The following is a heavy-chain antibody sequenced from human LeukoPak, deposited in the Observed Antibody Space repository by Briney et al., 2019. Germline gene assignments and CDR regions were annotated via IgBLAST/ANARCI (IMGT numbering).Heavy chain of an antibody. V-gene: IGHV3-66*01. CDR2: IYSGGST. CDR3: ASRMDLGRGGWDPRLVDY. CDR1: GFTFSSYA. D-gene: IGHD6-19*01. Sequence: GGSLRLSCAASGFTFSSYAMSWVRQAPGKGLEWVSVIYSGGSTYYADSVKGRFTISRDNSKNTLYLQMNSLRAEDTAVYYCASRMDLGRGGWDPRLVDYWGQGTLVTVSS. J-gene: IGHJ4*02.